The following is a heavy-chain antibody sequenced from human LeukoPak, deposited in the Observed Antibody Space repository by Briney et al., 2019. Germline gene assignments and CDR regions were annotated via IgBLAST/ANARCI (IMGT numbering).Heavy chain of an antibody. CDR2: IYYSGST. CDR1: GGSISTYY. CDR3: ARLLPAAGYWYFDL. J-gene: IGHJ2*01. Sequence: SETLSLTCTVSGGSISTYYWNWIRQPPGKGLEWIGYIYYSGSTNYNPSLMSRVTISVDASKNQFSLKLSSVTAADTAVYYCARLLPAAGYWYFDLWGRGTLVSVSS. D-gene: IGHD6-13*01. V-gene: IGHV4-59*08.